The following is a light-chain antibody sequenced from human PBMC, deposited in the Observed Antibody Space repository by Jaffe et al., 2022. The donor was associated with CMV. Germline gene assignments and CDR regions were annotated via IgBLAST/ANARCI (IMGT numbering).Light chain of an antibody. CDR2: DTS. V-gene: IGKV3-20*01. Sequence: EVVLTQSPDTLSLSPGESATLSCRATQSVGWISLAWYQQKAGQAPSLLIYDTSTRATGIPDRFSGSGSGTDFTLTISRLEPEDFAVYYCQQYGSSPPMYTFGQGTKVEI. J-gene: IGKJ2*01. CDR3: QQYGSSPPMYT. CDR1: QSVGWIS.